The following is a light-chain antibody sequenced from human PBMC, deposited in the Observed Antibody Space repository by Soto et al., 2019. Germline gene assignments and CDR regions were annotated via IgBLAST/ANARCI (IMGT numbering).Light chain of an antibody. CDR2: KAS. CDR1: QDIHTF. Sequence: AIQLTQSPSSVSASVGDRITITCRASQDIHTFLAWYQQKPGKAPQLLIYKASTLQSGVPSRFSGSGSGTDFTLTISSLQPEDFATYSCQQFYIFPVTFGQGIRLEIK. V-gene: IGKV1-13*02. CDR3: QQFYIFPVT. J-gene: IGKJ5*01.